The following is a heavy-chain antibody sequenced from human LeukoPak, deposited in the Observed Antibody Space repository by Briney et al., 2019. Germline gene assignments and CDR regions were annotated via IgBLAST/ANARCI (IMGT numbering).Heavy chain of an antibody. Sequence: SETLSLTCPVSGGSISSYYWSWIRQPPGKGLEWIGYIYYSGSTNYNPSLKSRVTISVDTSKNQFSLKLSSVTAADAAVYYCARGYDWSLFDYWGQGTLVTVSS. CDR3: ARGYDWSLFDY. CDR1: GGSISSYY. J-gene: IGHJ4*02. CDR2: IYYSGST. D-gene: IGHD3-3*01. V-gene: IGHV4-59*01.